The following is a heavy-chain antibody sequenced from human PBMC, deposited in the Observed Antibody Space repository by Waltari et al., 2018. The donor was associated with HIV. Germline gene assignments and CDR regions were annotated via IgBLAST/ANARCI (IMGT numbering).Heavy chain of an antibody. CDR2: ISYDGNNK. Sequence: QVQLLESGGGVVHPGRPLILSCAASGVTFMNFRLHWVSHDPGKGLEWVAVISYDGNNKYYADSVKGRFTISRDNSKNTTYLQMNSLRAEDTAVYYCAKAVGATQRGYFDYWGQGTLVTVSS. J-gene: IGHJ4*02. CDR3: AKAVGATQRGYFDY. CDR1: GVTFMNFR. V-gene: IGHV3-30*18. D-gene: IGHD1-26*01.